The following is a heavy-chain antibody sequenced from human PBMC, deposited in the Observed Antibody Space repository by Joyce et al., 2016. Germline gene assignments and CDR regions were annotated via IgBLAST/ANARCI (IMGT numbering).Heavy chain of an antibody. V-gene: IGHV1-69*01. J-gene: IGHJ4*02. D-gene: IGHD6-6*01. CDR3: ARGLPYSTSYFDF. Sequence: QVQLVQSGAEVRKPGSSVKVSCKASGDTLSNHAINWVRQAPGQGLEWMGGSIPIAGIVKKGQRFQGRVKITADESTSTAYMELSGLRLEDAAVYYCARGLPYSTSYFDFWGQGSLVTVSS. CDR1: GDTLSNHA. CDR2: SIPIAGIV.